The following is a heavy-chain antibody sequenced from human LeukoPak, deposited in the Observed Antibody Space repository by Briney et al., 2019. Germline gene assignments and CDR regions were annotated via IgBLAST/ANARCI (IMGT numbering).Heavy chain of an antibody. Sequence: GGSLRLSCAASGFTFSGYSMSWVRQAPGKGLEWVANIKQDGSEKYYVESVKGRFTISRDNAKNSLYLQMNSLRVEDTAVYYCARVRDGYNHPVVYFDYWGQGTLVTVSS. CDR3: ARVRDGYNHPVVYFDY. D-gene: IGHD5-24*01. CDR2: IKQDGSEK. J-gene: IGHJ4*02. V-gene: IGHV3-7*05. CDR1: GFTFSGYS.